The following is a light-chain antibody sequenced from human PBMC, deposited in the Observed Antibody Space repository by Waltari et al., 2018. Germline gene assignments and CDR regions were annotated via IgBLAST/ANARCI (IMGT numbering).Light chain of an antibody. V-gene: IGLV2-8*01. CDR2: EVS. CDR1: SSDAGGYNY. J-gene: IGLJ2*01. Sequence: QSALTQPPSASGSPGQSVTISCPGTSSDAGGYNYVSWYQQHPGKAPKVMMYEVSKRPSGVPDRFSGSKSGNTASLTVSGLQAEDEADYYCSSYGGRSSVVFGGGTKLTVL. CDR3: SSYGGRSSVV.